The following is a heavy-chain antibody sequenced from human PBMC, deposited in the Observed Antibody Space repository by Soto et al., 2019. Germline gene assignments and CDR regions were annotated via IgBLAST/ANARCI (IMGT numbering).Heavy chain of an antibody. D-gene: IGHD5-12*01. V-gene: IGHV4-31*03. CDR1: GGSISSGGYS. J-gene: IGHJ3*02. CDR3: AVASTWLPGAFDS. Sequence: QVQLQESGPGLVKPSQTLSLTCTVSGGSISSGGYSWTWIRQHPGKGLQWIGYIYYSGSTYYKPSLKSRVTISVDTSKNQHSLKLSPGPAADTAVDYCAVASTWLPGAFDSWGQGTTVTVSS. CDR2: IYYSGST.